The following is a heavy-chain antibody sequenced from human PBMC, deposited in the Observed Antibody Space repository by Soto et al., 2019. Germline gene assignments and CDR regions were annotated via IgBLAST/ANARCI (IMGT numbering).Heavy chain of an antibody. CDR3: AKAPNTMVSLDI. CDR2: ISYDGSNK. D-gene: IGHD3-10*01. CDR1: GFTFSSYG. V-gene: IGHV3-30*18. J-gene: IGHJ3*02. Sequence: QVQLVESGGGVVQPGRSLRLSCAASGFTFSSYGIHWVRQAPGKGLEWVAVISYDGSNKYYADSVKGRFTISRDNSKNTLYLQVNSLRAEDTAVYYCAKAPNTMVSLDIWGQGTMVTISS.